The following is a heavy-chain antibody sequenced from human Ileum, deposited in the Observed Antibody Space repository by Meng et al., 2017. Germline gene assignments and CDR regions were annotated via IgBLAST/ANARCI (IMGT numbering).Heavy chain of an antibody. CDR2: INHSGSS. CDR1: GGYFSGYY. Sequence: QVRLQQWGAGLLKPSETLSLTCAVYGGYFSGYYWRWVRQSPEKGLEWIAEINHSGSSNYNPSFQSRVTISVGRPRNQFSLKLSSVTAADTGVYYRARPAGYSSDWYKYFQHWGQGTLVTVSS. V-gene: IGHV4-34*02. D-gene: IGHD6-13*01. J-gene: IGHJ1*01. CDR3: ARPAGYSSDWYKYFQH.